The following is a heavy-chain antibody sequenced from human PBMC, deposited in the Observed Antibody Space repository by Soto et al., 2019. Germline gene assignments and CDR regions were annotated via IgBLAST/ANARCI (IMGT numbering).Heavy chain of an antibody. J-gene: IGHJ5*02. CDR3: ARGSHYFKWLRPNWFDP. V-gene: IGHV4-34*01. CDR2: INHSGST. CDR1: GGSFSGYY. Sequence: SETLSLTCAVYGGSFSGYYWSWIRQPPGKGLEWIGEINHSGSTNYNPSLKSRVTISVDTSKNQFSLKLSSVTAADTAVYYCARGSHYFKWLRPNWFDPCGQGTLVTVSS. D-gene: IGHD5-12*01.